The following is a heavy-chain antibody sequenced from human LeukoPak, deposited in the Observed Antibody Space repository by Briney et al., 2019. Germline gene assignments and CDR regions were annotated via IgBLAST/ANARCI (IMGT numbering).Heavy chain of an antibody. J-gene: IGHJ4*02. Sequence: KTSETLSLTCTVSGGSISSYYWSWIRQPAGKGLEWIGRIYTSGSTNYNPSLKSRVTMSVDTSKNQFSLKLSSVTAADTAVYYCARHTTLSIAAQFDYWGQGTLVTVSS. V-gene: IGHV4-4*07. D-gene: IGHD6-6*01. CDR3: ARHTTLSIAAQFDY. CDR2: IYTSGST. CDR1: GGSISSYY.